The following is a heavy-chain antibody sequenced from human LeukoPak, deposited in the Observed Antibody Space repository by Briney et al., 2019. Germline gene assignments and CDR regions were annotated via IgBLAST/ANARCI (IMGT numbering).Heavy chain of an antibody. CDR3: AGEDTALVIAY. J-gene: IGHJ4*02. V-gene: IGHV3-33*01. CDR1: GFTFSSYG. CDR2: MWYDGSNK. D-gene: IGHD5-18*01. Sequence: GGSLRLSCAASGFTFSSYGMHWVRQAPGKGLEWVAIMWYDGSNKYYTDSVKGRFTISRDNSKNTLYLQMSSLRVEDTAVYYCAGEDTALVIAYWGQGTLVTVSS.